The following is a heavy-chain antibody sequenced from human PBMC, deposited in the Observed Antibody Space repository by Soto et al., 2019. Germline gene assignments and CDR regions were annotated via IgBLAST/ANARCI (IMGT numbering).Heavy chain of an antibody. CDR1: GFTFSSYA. D-gene: IGHD5-18*01. CDR3: ARDSVSYGYHWFDP. J-gene: IGHJ5*02. CDR2: ISYDGSNK. V-gene: IGHV3-30-3*01. Sequence: GGSLRLSCAASGFTFSSYAMHWVRQAPGKGLEWVAVISYDGSNKYYADSVKGRFTISRDNSKNTLYLQMNSLRAEDTAVYYCARDSVSYGYHWFDPWGQGALVTVSS.